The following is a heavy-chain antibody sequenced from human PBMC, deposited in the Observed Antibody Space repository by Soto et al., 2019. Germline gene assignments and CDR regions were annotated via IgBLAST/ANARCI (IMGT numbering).Heavy chain of an antibody. V-gene: IGHV1-69*12. CDR1: GGTFSSYA. CDR2: IIPIFGTA. J-gene: IGHJ5*02. Sequence: QVQLVQSGAEVKKPGSSVKVSCKASGGTFSSYAISWVRQAPGQGLEWMGEIIPIFGTANYAQKFQGRVTITADESTSTAYREVRSLRSQDTAVYYCARDRGPSSGYYPYWLDPWGQGSLVTVSS. D-gene: IGHD3-22*01. CDR3: ARDRGPSSGYYPYWLDP.